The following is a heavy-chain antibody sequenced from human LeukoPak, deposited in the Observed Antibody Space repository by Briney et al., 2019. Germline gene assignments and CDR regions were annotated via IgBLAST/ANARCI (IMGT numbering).Heavy chain of an antibody. J-gene: IGHJ5*02. CDR2: INHYGST. D-gene: IGHD5-18*01. V-gene: IGHV4-34*01. CDR1: GGSFSGYY. CDR3: ARGGDRKQQRFHWFDP. Sequence: PSETLSLTCAVYGGSFSGYYWSWIRQPPGKGLEWIGDINHYGSTHYNPSLKSRVSISVGTSKNQFFLELSSVTGADTAVYYCARGGDRKQQRFHWFDPWGQGTLVTVSS.